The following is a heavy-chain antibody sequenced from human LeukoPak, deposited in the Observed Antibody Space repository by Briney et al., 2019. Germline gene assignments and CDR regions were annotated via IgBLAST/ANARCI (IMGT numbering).Heavy chain of an antibody. CDR2: ISYDGSNK. D-gene: IGHD2-2*01. CDR3: AGPGVPAVGD. V-gene: IGHV3-30*03. J-gene: IGHJ4*02. CDR1: GFTFSSYG. Sequence: PGRSLRLSCAASGFTFSSYGMHWVRQAPGKGLEWVAVISYDGSNKYYADSVKGRFTISRDNSKNTLYLQMNSLRAEDTAVYYCAGPGVPAVGDWGQGTLVTVSS.